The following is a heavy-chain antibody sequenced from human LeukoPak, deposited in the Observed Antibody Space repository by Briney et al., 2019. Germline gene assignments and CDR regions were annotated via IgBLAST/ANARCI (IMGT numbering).Heavy chain of an antibody. CDR1: GFTFDDYA. CDR3: AKDAIAAVGYFDY. Sequence: SLRLSCAASGFTFDDYAMHWVRQAPGKGLEWVSGISWNSGSIGYADSVKGRFTISRDNAKNSLYLQMNSLRAEDTALYYCAKDAIAAVGYFDYWGQGTLVTVSS. V-gene: IGHV3-9*01. D-gene: IGHD6-6*01. J-gene: IGHJ4*02. CDR2: ISWNSGSI.